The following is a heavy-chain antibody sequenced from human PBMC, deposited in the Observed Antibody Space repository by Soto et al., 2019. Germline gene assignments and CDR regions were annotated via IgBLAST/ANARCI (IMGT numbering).Heavy chain of an antibody. CDR1: GFTVSSNY. Sequence: GESLKISCAASGFTVSSNYMSWVRQAPGKGLEWVSVIYSGGSTYYADSVKGRFTISRDNSKNTLYLQMNSLRAEDTAVYYCARFNSGRGAFDIWGQGTMVTVSS. V-gene: IGHV3-53*01. J-gene: IGHJ3*02. CDR2: IYSGGST. CDR3: ARFNSGRGAFDI. D-gene: IGHD3-10*01.